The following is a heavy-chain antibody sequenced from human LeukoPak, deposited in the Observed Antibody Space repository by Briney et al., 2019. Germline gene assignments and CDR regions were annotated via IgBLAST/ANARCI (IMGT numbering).Heavy chain of an antibody. Sequence: GGSLSLSCAASRFTFSSYAMSWVRQAPGEGLGWVSAISGGGGSTYYPESRKGRFHNHKDNSQNQLYLQMNSLRAEDTGVYYFSKCQQYYYDSSGYYSDYRGQRTLATVSS. V-gene: IGHV3-23*01. CDR3: SKCQQYYYDSSGYYSDY. D-gene: IGHD3-22*01. CDR2: ISGGGGST. J-gene: IGHJ4*02. CDR1: RFTFSSYA.